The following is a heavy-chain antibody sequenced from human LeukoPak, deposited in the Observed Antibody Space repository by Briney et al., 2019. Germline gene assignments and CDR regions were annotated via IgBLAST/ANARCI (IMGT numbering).Heavy chain of an antibody. V-gene: IGHV4-4*08. CDR3: ARDRKFNWNDFFDS. J-gene: IGHJ5*01. D-gene: IGHD1-20*01. CDR2: IYSSGST. CDR1: GVSISSYY. Sequence: SETLSLTCTVSGVSISSYYWSWIRQPPGKGLEWIGYIYSSGSTNYNPSLKSQVSTSGDTSKNQFSLRLTSVTATDAAVYYCARDRKFNWNDFFDSWGQGTLVTVSS.